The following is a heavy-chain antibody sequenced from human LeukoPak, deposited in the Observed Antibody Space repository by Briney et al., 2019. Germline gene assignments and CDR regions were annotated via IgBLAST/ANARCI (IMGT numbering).Heavy chain of an antibody. J-gene: IGHJ6*03. CDR2: IYYSGST. CDR1: GGSISSYY. Sequence: SETLSLTCTVSGGSISSYYWSWIRQPPGKGLEWIGYIYYSGSTNYNPSLKSRVTISVDTSKNQFSLKLSSVTAADTAVYYCAREVSYYYGSGSYYNPPKYYYYYMDVWGKGTTVTVSS. CDR3: AREVSYYYGSGSYYNPPKYYYYYMDV. V-gene: IGHV4-59*12. D-gene: IGHD3-10*01.